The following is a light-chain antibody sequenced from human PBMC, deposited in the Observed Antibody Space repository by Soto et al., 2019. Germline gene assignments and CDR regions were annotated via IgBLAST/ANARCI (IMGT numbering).Light chain of an antibody. CDR1: QPVDPW. CDR3: QQYYSRET. V-gene: IGKV1-5*03. CDR2: KTS. J-gene: IGKJ1*01. Sequence: DIPMTQSPSTVSASVGDRVTITCRASQPVDPWLAWHQQKPGKAPRVLIYKTSDLENGVPSRFSGSRSGPDYTLTISGVQPDDFATYYCQQYYSRETFGQGTRVEV.